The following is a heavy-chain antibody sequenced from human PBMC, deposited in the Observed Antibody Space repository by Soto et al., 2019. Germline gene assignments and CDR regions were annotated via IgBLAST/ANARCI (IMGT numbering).Heavy chain of an antibody. V-gene: IGHV4-38-2*02. J-gene: IGHJ6*02. Sequence: SETLSLTCTVSGYSISSGYYWGWIRQPPGKGLEWIGSIYHSGSTYYNPSLKSRVTISVDTSKNQFSLKLGSVTAADTAVYYCARLGYSGSYYYYYGMDVWGQGTTVTVSS. CDR1: GYSISSGYY. CDR3: ARLGYSGSYYYYYGMDV. D-gene: IGHD1-26*01. CDR2: IYHSGST.